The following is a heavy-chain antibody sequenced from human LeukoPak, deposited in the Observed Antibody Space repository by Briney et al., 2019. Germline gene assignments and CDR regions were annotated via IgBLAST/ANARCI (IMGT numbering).Heavy chain of an antibody. CDR1: GGSISSYY. D-gene: IGHD5-24*01. J-gene: IGHJ4*02. CDR2: IYYSGST. Sequence: SETLSLTCTVSGGSISSYYWSWIRQPPGKGLEWIGYIYYSGSTNYNPSLKSRVTISVDTSKNQFSLKLSSVTAADTAVYYCARVGDGYNFDYWGQGTLVTVSS. CDR3: ARVGDGYNFDY. V-gene: IGHV4-59*01.